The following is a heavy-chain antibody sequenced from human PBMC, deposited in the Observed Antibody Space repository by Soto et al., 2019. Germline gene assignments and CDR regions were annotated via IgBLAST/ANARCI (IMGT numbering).Heavy chain of an antibody. Sequence: GGSLRLSCAASGFTFSSYAMHWVRQAPGKGLAWVAVISYDGSNKYYADSVKGRFTISRDNSKNTLYLQMNSLRAEDTAVYYWARALTGTTLGAFDIWGQGTMVTVSS. V-gene: IGHV3-30*04. CDR3: ARALTGTTLGAFDI. CDR2: ISYDGSNK. CDR1: GFTFSSYA. D-gene: IGHD1-1*01. J-gene: IGHJ3*02.